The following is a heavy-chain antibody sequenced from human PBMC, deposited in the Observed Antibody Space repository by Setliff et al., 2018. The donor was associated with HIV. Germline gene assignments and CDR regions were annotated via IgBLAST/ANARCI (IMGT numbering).Heavy chain of an antibody. D-gene: IGHD3-22*01. Sequence: PGESLKISCWGCGYSFGDYWIGWVRQKPGKGLEWMGIIFPADSDTRVSTSFQGQVSISADRSTYAAFLQWTSLKASDTGMYFCARHRVDTSMLVVKSPGAFDLWGQGTLVTVSS. CDR1: GYSFGDYW. CDR2: IFPADSDT. V-gene: IGHV5-51*01. CDR3: ARHRVDTSMLVVKSPGAFDL. J-gene: IGHJ3*01.